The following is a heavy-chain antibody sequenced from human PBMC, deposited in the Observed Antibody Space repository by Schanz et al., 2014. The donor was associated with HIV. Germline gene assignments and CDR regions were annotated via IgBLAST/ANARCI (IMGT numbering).Heavy chain of an antibody. D-gene: IGHD1-1*01. J-gene: IGHJ6*02. V-gene: IGHV3-30-3*02. CDR3: TKEVPPDV. Sequence: QVQLVESGGGVVQPGRSLRLSCAASGFTFSNFAMHWVRQAPGKGLEWVALISYDGAKQYYADSVKGRFTISRDNSKNTLYLQMNSLRAEDTAVYYCTKEVPPDVWGQGTTVTVSS. CDR2: ISYDGAKQ. CDR1: GFTFSNFA.